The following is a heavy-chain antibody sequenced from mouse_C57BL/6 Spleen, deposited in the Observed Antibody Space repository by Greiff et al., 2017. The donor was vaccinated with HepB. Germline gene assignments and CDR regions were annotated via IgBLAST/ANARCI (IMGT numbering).Heavy chain of an antibody. CDR3: ARKTAQATYFNY. J-gene: IGHJ2*01. D-gene: IGHD3-2*02. CDR1: GYTFTSYW. CDR2: IDPSDSET. Sequence: VQLQQSGAELVKPGASVKLSCKASGYTFTSYWMHWVKQRPIQGLEWIGNIDPSDSETHYNQKFKDKATLTVYKSSSTAYMQFSSLTSEDSAVYYCARKTAQATYFNYWGQGTTLTVSS. V-gene: IGHV1-52*01.